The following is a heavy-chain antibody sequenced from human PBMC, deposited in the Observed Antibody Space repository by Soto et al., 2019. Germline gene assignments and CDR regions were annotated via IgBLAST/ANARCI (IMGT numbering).Heavy chain of an antibody. CDR1: GFSLSSSDVG. J-gene: IGHJ4*02. V-gene: IGHV2-5*02. Sequence: QITLKESGPTLVKRTETHTLTCTFSGFSLSSSDVGVGWIRQPPGKALEWLALIYWDDDKRYSPSLKSRLTITKDTSRNQVVLTVTNLDPVDTATYYCVRASGGGNSAYFDYWGQGTLVTVSS. CDR3: VRASGGGNSAYFDY. D-gene: IGHD2-21*02. CDR2: IYWDDDK.